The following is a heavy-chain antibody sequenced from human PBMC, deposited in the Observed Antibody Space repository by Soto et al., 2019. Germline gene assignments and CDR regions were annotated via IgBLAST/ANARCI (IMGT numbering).Heavy chain of an antibody. Sequence: SETLSLTCIVSGESISSSSYYWGWIRQPPGKGLEWIGSIYYSGRTYYNPSFKSRVTISIDTSKNQFSLKLSSVTATDTAVYYCARQRTAVVTQAYFDHWGQGALVTVSS. CDR3: ARQRTAVVTQAYFDH. V-gene: IGHV4-39*01. CDR1: GESISSSSYY. CDR2: IYYSGRT. J-gene: IGHJ4*02. D-gene: IGHD2-21*02.